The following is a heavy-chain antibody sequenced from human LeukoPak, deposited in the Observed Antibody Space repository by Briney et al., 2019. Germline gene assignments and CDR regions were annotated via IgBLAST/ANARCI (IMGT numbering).Heavy chain of an antibody. D-gene: IGHD6-19*01. V-gene: IGHV3-23*01. CDR1: GFTFSSYS. Sequence: GGSLRLSCAASGFTFSSYSMNWVRQAPGKGLEWVSGITGSGETTHHADSVKGRFTISRDNSKNTLFLQMNSLRAEDTAVYYCAAVAATSSYYYYYMDVWGKGTTVTVSS. CDR3: AAVAATSSYYYYYMDV. J-gene: IGHJ6*03. CDR2: ITGSGETT.